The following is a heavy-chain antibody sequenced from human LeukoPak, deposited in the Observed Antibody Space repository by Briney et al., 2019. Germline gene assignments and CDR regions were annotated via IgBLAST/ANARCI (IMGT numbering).Heavy chain of an antibody. D-gene: IGHD1-26*01. J-gene: IGHJ4*02. V-gene: IGHV3-48*03. CDR2: ISSGGSTT. CDR1: GFAFSNYA. CDR3: ARDHMGYDY. Sequence: PGGSLRLSCAASGFAFSNYAMGWVRQAPGKGLEWVSYISSGGSTTYYAGSVKGRFTVSRDNAKNSLYLQMNSLRAEDTAVYYCARDHMGYDYWGQGTLVTVSS.